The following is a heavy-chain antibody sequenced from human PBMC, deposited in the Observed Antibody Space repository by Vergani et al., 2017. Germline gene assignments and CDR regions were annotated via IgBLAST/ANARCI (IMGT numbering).Heavy chain of an antibody. CDR1: GFTFNSYG. D-gene: IGHD4-23*01. V-gene: IGHV3-30*02. CDR3: ARANYGGNVVWFDP. Sequence: QVQLVESGGGVVQPGGSLRLSCAASGFTFNSYGMHWVRQAPGKGLEWVASIRSDESRRYYGDSMEGPFTISRDNSKNTLYLQMKSLRSEVTAVYYCARANYGGNVVWFDPWGQGTLVTVSS. J-gene: IGHJ5*02. CDR2: IRSDESRR.